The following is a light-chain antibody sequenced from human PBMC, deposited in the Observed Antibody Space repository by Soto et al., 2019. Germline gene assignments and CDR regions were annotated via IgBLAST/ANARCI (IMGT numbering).Light chain of an antibody. CDR2: DAS. V-gene: IGKV1-33*01. CDR3: QQYDTP. CDR1: QDINNY. Sequence: DIQMTQSPSSLSASVGDRVTITCQASQDINNYLNWYQQKPGQAPKLLIYDASNLETGVPSGFSGGGSGTDFTFTISSLQPEDIATYYCQQYDTPFGQGTRLDIK. J-gene: IGKJ5*01.